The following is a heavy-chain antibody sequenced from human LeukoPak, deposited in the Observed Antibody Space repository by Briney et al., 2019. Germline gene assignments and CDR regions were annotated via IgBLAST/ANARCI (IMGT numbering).Heavy chain of an antibody. Sequence: GGSLRLSCAASGFTFSNYAMHWVRQAPGKGLEWVAVISYDGNNKYYADSVKGRFTISRDNSEHTLYLQMHSLRAEDTAVYYCARVTPGGAMLRGLIGNWFDPWGQGTLVTVFS. D-gene: IGHD3-10*01. CDR2: ISYDGNNK. CDR3: ARVTPGGAMLRGLIGNWFDP. V-gene: IGHV3-30-3*01. CDR1: GFTFSNYA. J-gene: IGHJ5*02.